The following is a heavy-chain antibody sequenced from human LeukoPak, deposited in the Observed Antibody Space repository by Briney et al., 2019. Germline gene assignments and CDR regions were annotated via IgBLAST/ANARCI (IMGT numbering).Heavy chain of an antibody. CDR1: GFTFSSFW. V-gene: IGHV3-74*01. CDR2: INPDGGTT. J-gene: IGHJ4*02. D-gene: IGHD5-24*01. CDR3: APDPILGY. Sequence: PGGSLRLSCAASGFTFSSFWMHWVRQAPGKGLVWVSRINPDGGTTHYADSVKGRFTISRDNAKNTLYLHMNSLRAEDTAVYYCAPDPILGYWGQGTLVTVSS.